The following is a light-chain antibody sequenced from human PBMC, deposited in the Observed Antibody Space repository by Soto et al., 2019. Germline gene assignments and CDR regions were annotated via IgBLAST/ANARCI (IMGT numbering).Light chain of an antibody. V-gene: IGKV3-15*01. J-gene: IGKJ1*01. CDR2: GAS. Sequence: EIVMTQSPATLSVSPGERVTLSCRASQSVFTNLAWYQQKPGQAPRLLISGASTRATGIPARFSGSGSGTDFTLTISSLRSEDFAVYYCQQYNNWPPWTFGQGTKVELK. CDR3: QQYNNWPPWT. CDR1: QSVFTN.